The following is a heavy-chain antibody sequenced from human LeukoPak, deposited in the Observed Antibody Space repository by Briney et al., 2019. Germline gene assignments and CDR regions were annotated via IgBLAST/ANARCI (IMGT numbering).Heavy chain of an antibody. CDR3: ARGRVSLKIESGDYYYYGMDV. CDR2: INHSGST. J-gene: IGHJ6*02. D-gene: IGHD2-15*01. Sequence: PSETLSLTCAVYGGSFSGYYWSWIRQPPGKGLEWIGEINHSGSTNYNPSLKSRVTISVDTSKNQFSLKLSSVTAADTAVYYCARGRVSLKIESGDYYYYGMDVWGQGTTVTVSS. CDR1: GGSFSGYY. V-gene: IGHV4-34*01.